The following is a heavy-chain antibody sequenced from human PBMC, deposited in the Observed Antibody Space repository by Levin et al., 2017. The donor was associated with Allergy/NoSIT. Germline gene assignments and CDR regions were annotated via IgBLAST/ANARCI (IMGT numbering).Heavy chain of an antibody. CDR1: GFNFSSYA. CDR2: ISGSGGST. Sequence: PGGSLRLSCAASGFNFSSYAMSWVRQAPGKGLEWVSTISGSGGSTYYADSVKGRSSISRDNSKNTLSLQMNSLRPDDTAEYYCAKVRFREGGYYDHWGQGTLVTVSS. CDR3: AKVRFREGGYYDH. J-gene: IGHJ4*02. D-gene: IGHD3-22*01. V-gene: IGHV3-23*01.